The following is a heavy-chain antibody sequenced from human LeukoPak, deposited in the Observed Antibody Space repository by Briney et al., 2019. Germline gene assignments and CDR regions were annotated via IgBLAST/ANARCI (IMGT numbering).Heavy chain of an antibody. CDR3: AREREGYNEVFDY. CDR2: IKQDGSDK. V-gene: IGHV3-7*01. D-gene: IGHD5-24*01. Sequence: GGSLTVSCAACGFTFSSYWMIWVRQAQGKGREWVTNIKQDGSDKYYVVSVKGRFTISRDNAKNSMYLQMNSLRAEDTAVYYCAREREGYNEVFDYWGQGTLVTVSS. J-gene: IGHJ4*02. CDR1: GFTFSSYW.